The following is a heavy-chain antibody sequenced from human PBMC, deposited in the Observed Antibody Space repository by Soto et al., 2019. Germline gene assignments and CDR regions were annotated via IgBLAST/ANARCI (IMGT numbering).Heavy chain of an antibody. CDR1: GFTFSGSW. J-gene: IGHJ4*02. Sequence: EVQLVESGGGLVQPGGSLRLSCAASGFTFSGSWMHWVRQAPGKGLVWVSRINGDGSGTSYADFVKGRFTVSRDDAKNTLFLPMNGLRAADTAVYYCARGIFGSGTANDYWGPGTLVTVSS. CDR2: INGDGSGT. V-gene: IGHV3-74*01. CDR3: ARGIFGSGTANDY. D-gene: IGHD3-10*01.